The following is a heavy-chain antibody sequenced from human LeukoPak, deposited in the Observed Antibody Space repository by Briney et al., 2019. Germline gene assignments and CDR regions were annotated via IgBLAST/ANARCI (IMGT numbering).Heavy chain of an antibody. J-gene: IGHJ4*02. V-gene: IGHV3-53*01. CDR3: ARCYYDGSGFYYYFDY. CDR2: IYSGGNT. CDR1: GFSVSNYY. D-gene: IGHD3-22*01. Sequence: GGSLRLSCAASGFSVSNYYMSWVRQAPGKGLEWVSVIYSGGNTYYTDSVKGRFTISRDNPKNTVFLQMGSLRGEDTAVYYCARCYYDGSGFYYYFDYWGQGTLVTVSS.